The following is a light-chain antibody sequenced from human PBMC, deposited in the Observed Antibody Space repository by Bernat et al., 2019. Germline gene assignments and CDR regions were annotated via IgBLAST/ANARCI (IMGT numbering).Light chain of an antibody. V-gene: IGLV2-14*03. CDR3: YSWTTKFVYV. CDR1: SSDVGGFHY. J-gene: IGLJ1*01. Sequence: QSALTQPASVSGFFGQSITISCTGTSSDVGGFHYVSWYQQHPGKAPKLIIFDVSNRPSGVSNRFSGTKSGNTASLTISGLQAEDEADYYCYSWTTKFVYVFAPVTNVTVL. CDR2: DVS.